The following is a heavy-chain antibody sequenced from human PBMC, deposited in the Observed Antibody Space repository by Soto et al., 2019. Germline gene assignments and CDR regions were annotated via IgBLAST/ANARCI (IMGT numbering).Heavy chain of an antibody. CDR1: GYSFRTHG. D-gene: IGHD2-15*01. CDR2: ISTYDDKT. J-gene: IGHJ5*02. V-gene: IGHV1-18*01. CDR3: ARDLGYCNSSGCFRNRFDP. Sequence: QVQLVQSGAEVKTPGASVKVSCRASGYSFRTHGISWVRQAPGQGLEWMGWISTYDDKTNFPQKFQGRITMTTDTSTSTAYMELRSLRSDDTAVYFCARDLGYCNSSGCFRNRFDPWGQGTLVTVSS.